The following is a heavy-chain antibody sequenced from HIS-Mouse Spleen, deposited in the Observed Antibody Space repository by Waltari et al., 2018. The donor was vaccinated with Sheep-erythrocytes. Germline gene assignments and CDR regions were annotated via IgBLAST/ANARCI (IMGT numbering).Heavy chain of an antibody. CDR3: ARDSNWNYAFDI. D-gene: IGHD1-7*01. V-gene: IGHV3-66*01. CDR2: IYSGGST. CDR1: GFTVSSNY. Sequence: EVQLVESGGGLVQPGGSLRLSCAASGFTVSSNYMSWVRQAPGKGLEWVSVIYSGGSTYYADSVKGRFTISRDNSKNTLYLQMNSLRAEDTSVYYCARDSNWNYAFDIWGQGTMVTVSS. J-gene: IGHJ3*02.